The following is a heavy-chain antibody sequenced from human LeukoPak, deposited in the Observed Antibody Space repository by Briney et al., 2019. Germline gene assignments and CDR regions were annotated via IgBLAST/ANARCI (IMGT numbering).Heavy chain of an antibody. V-gene: IGHV1-2*02. CDR3: ARDLRTAGYYGSGSYRRFDP. Sequence: ASVKVSCKASGGTFSSYAISWVRQAPGQGLEWMGWINPNSGGTNYAQKFQGRVTMTRDTSISTAYMELSRLRSDDTAVYYCARDLRTAGYYGSGSYRRFDPWGQGTLVTVSS. D-gene: IGHD3-10*01. CDR2: INPNSGGT. CDR1: GGTFSSYA. J-gene: IGHJ5*02.